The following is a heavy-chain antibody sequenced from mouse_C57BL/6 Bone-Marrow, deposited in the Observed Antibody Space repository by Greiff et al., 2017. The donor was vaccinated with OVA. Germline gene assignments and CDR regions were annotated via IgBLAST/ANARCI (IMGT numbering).Heavy chain of an antibody. J-gene: IGHJ2*01. V-gene: IGHV5-6*01. CDR1: FFPFTISC. Sequence: VQLVESFPYFFLPSRSLQLSCPPSFFPFTISCLSLFLHTPYTFLAWVATISSGGSYTYYPDSVQGRFTISRDNAKNTLYLQRSSLKSEDTAMYYCARRYYINYVGNRGQGTTRTASS. CDR2: ISSGGSYT. CDR3: ARRYYINYVGN. D-gene: IGHD2-5*01.